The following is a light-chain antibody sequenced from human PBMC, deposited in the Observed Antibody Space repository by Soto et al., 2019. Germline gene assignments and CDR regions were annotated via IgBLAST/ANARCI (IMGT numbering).Light chain of an antibody. J-gene: IGLJ1*01. CDR2: EVT. CDR3: SSYTSSTTYV. V-gene: IGLV2-14*01. CDR1: GSDIGGYNH. Sequence: QSALTQPASVSGSPGQSITISCTGTGSDIGGYNHVSWYQHHPGKAPKLIIYEVTNRPSGVSNRFSGSKSGNTASLTISGLQAEVEADYYCSSYTSSTTYVFATVTKVTVL.